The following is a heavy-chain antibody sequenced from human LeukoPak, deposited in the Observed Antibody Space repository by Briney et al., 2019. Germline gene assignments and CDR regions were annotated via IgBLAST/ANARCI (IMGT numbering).Heavy chain of an antibody. CDR2: ITSRSTT. CDR1: GFIFSHYG. Sequence: GGSLRLSCAASGFIFSHYGMNWLRQAPGKELEWVSGITSRSTTYYADSVKGRFTISRDNSKNMVWLQINSPTAEDTATYYCAKDGNWARFEDWGQGTLVTVSS. V-gene: IGHV3-23*01. CDR3: AKDGNWARFED. J-gene: IGHJ4*02. D-gene: IGHD7-27*01.